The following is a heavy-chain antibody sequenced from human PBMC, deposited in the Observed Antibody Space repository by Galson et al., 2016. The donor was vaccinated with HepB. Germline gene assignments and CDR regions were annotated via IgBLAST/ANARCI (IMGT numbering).Heavy chain of an antibody. CDR1: GLTFSSYW. Sequence: SLRLSCAASGLTFSSYWMSWVRQAPGKGLEWVSYISYDGSDRKYADSVKGRFTVSRDNSKYTLYLQMNSLRAEDAAVYYCTKDSSSAIWHLWGQGTLVTVSS. CDR2: ISYDGSDR. V-gene: IGHV3-30*18. CDR3: TKDSSSAIWHL. J-gene: IGHJ4*02. D-gene: IGHD6-25*01.